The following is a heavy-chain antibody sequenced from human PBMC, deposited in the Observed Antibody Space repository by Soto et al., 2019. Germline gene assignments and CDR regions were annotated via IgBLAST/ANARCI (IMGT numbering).Heavy chain of an antibody. D-gene: IGHD6-13*01. CDR3: ARDRTAAGPSNWFDP. Sequence: SETLSLTCTVSGGSISYYYWSWIRQSAGKGLEWIGRIYPSESTNYNPSLKGRVTMSVDTSNNQFSPNLGSVTAADTAVYYCARDRTAAGPSNWFDPWGQGTLVTVSS. J-gene: IGHJ5*02. CDR1: GGSISYYY. V-gene: IGHV4-4*07. CDR2: IYPSEST.